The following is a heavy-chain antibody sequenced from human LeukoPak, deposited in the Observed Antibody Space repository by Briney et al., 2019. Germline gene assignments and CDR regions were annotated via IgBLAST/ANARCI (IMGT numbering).Heavy chain of an antibody. D-gene: IGHD5-12*01. Sequence: GGSLRLSCAASGFTFSTFAMIWVRQPPGKGLEWVSSIFPSGGEIHYADSVKGRFTISRDNAKNSLYLQMNSLRAEDTAVYYCAKVRSGYIPGCFDYWGQGTLVTVSS. V-gene: IGHV3-23*01. CDR2: IFPSGGEI. CDR3: AKVRSGYIPGCFDY. J-gene: IGHJ4*02. CDR1: GFTFSTFA.